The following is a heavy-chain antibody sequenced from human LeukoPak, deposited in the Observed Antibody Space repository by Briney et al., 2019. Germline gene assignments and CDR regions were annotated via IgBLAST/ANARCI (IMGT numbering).Heavy chain of an antibody. J-gene: IGHJ4*02. V-gene: IGHV1-18*01. Sequence: ASVKVSCKASGYTFTTYGISWVRQAPGQGLGWMGWICAYNGNTNYAQKLQGRVTLTTDTSTSTAYMELRSLGSDDTAVYYCARDLRSSGWTENDYWGPGTLVTVSS. D-gene: IGHD6-19*01. CDR2: ICAYNGNT. CDR3: ARDLRSSGWTENDY. CDR1: GYTFTTYG.